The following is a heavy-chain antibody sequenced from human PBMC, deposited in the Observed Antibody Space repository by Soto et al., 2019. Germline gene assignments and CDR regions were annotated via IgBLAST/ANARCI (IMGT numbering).Heavy chain of an antibody. D-gene: IGHD6-19*01. CDR3: ERDSRPNSGIAVAPAYY. J-gene: IGHJ4*02. Sequence: QVQLVQSGAEVKKPGASVKVSCKASGYTFTSYAMHWVRQAPRQRLEWMGWINAGNGNTKYSQKFQGRVTITRDTSASTAYMELSSLRSEDTAVYYCERDSRPNSGIAVAPAYYWGQGTLVTVSS. CDR1: GYTFTSYA. CDR2: INAGNGNT. V-gene: IGHV1-3*01.